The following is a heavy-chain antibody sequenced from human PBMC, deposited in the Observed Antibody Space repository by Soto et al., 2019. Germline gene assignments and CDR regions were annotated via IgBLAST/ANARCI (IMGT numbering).Heavy chain of an antibody. Sequence: EMQLLDSGGGLVQPGGSLRLSCAASGFTFGSYSISWIRQPPGKGLEWVATISGSGESTYYAGSVKGRFTISRDNSKNTLYLQMNSLRAEDTAVYHCAKGGEYWYFDLWGRGTLVTVSS. CDR3: AKGGEYWYFDL. V-gene: IGHV3-23*01. J-gene: IGHJ2*01. CDR1: GFTFGSYS. CDR2: ISGSGEST. D-gene: IGHD3-10*01.